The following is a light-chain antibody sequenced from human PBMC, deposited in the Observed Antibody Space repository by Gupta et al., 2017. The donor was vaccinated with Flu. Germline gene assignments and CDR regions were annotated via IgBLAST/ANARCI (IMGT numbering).Light chain of an antibody. J-gene: IGKJ5*01. Sequence: EKVTITCRASQTIGSNLHWYQQKPGQSPNLLINDASRSSSGVPSRFSGSGSGTDFTLTINSVEPEDAATYYCHQSSSLPNTFGQGTRLEIK. CDR3: HQSSSLPNT. CDR2: DAS. CDR1: QTIGSN. V-gene: IGKV6-21*01.